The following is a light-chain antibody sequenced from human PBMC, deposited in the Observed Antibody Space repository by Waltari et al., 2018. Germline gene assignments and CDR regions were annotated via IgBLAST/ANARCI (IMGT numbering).Light chain of an antibody. J-gene: IGKJ1*01. V-gene: IGKV3-20*01. CDR3: QNHERLPAT. Sequence: EVVFTQSPGTLSLSPGERATLACRASQSVSSFLDWYQQKPVQAPRLLIYHASNMATGIPDRFSVSGSGTDFSLTISRLEPEDFAVYYCQNHERLPATFGQGTKVEI. CDR1: QSVSSF. CDR2: HAS.